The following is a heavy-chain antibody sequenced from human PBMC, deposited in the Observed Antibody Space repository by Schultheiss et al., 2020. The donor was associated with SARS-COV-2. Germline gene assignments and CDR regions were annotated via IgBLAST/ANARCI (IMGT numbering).Heavy chain of an antibody. CDR3: AKDGHSYLRVAFDI. J-gene: IGHJ3*02. CDR1: GFTFSNAW. V-gene: IGHV3-73*01. CDR2: IRSKANSYAT. Sequence: GGSLRLSCAASGFTFSNAWMNWVRQAPGKGPEWVGRIRSKANSYATAYAASVKGRFTISRDNSKNTLYLQMNSLRAEDTAVYYCAKDGHSYLRVAFDIWGQGTMVTVSS. D-gene: IGHD5-24*01.